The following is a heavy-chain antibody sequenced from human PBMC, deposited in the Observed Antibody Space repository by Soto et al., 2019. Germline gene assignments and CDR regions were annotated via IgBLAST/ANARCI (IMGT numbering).Heavy chain of an antibody. CDR1: GVSFSGYY. J-gene: IGHJ3*02. Sequence: SETLSLTCAVYGVSFSGYYWSWIRQPPGKGLEWIGEINHSGSTNYNPSLKSRVTISVDTSKNQFSLKLSSVTAADTAVYYCARSLSEGAFDIWGQGTMVTVSS. CDR2: INHSGST. V-gene: IGHV4-34*01. CDR3: ARSLSEGAFDI.